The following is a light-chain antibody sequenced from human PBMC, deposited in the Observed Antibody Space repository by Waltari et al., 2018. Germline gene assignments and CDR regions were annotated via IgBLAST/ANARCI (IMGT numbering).Light chain of an antibody. J-gene: IGKJ2*01. Sequence: DIVMTQSPDSLAVSLGERATINCKSSQSVLYSSNNKNYLAWYQQKPGQPPKLLIYWASTRAAGVPDRFSSSGSASNFTITIISLRAEDVSVYYCQQYYSTPRTFGQGTKLEIK. V-gene: IGKV4-1*01. CDR2: WAS. CDR3: QQYYSTPRT. CDR1: QSVLYSSNNKNY.